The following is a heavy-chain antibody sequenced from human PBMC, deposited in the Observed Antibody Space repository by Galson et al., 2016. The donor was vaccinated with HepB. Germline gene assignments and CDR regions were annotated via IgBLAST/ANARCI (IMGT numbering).Heavy chain of an antibody. Sequence: SGGTFSSYAISWVRQAPGQGLEWMGGIIPIFRTAKYAQKFHGRVTITADKFTSTAYMELSSLKSEDTAVYYCARDRYLAGGRSPFDPWGQGTLVTVSS. D-gene: IGHD3-16*02. CDR2: IIPIFRTA. CDR1: GGTFSSYA. V-gene: IGHV1-69*06. J-gene: IGHJ5*02. CDR3: ARDRYLAGGRSPFDP.